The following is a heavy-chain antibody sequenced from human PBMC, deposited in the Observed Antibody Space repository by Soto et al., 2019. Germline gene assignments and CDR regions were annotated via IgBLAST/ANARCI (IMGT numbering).Heavy chain of an antibody. D-gene: IGHD3-22*01. J-gene: IGHJ3*02. CDR2: ISSSSSTI. CDR1: GFTFSSYS. V-gene: IGHV3-48*02. CDR3: ASITSITMIVVRSGLAFDI. Sequence: EVQLVESGGGLVQPGGSLRLSCAASGFTFSSYSMNWVRQAPGKGLEWVSYISSSSSTIYYADSVKGRFTISRDNAKNSLYLQMNSLRDEDTAVYYCASITSITMIVVRSGLAFDIWGHGTMVTVSS.